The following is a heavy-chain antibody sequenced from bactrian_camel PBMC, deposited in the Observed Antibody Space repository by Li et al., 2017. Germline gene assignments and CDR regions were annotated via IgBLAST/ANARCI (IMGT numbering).Heavy chain of an antibody. J-gene: IGHJ4*01. CDR3: AANPYNGRGGRPVTGYRY. CDR2: IYTGGGDE. Sequence: HVQLVESGGGAVQTGGSLKLSCAVSGYLYAQYCMGWFRQSPGNQREGIAAIYTGGGDEHYAESVKGRFTISQDNAKNALYLQMNSLKPEDTAVYYCAANPYNGRGGRPVTGYRYWGQGTQVTVS. D-gene: IGHD3*01. V-gene: IGHV3S54*01. CDR1: GYLYAQYC.